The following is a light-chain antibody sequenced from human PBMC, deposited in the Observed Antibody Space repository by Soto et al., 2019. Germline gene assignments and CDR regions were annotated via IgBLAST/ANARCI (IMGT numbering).Light chain of an antibody. J-gene: IGKJ1*01. Sequence: AIQVTQSPSSLSASVGDRVNISCRASQDIGNDLGWYQQKPGKAPKLLIYEASTLQTGVASRFSGSGSGTDFTLTISSLQPEDFSTYYCLQDYVYPWTFGQGTKVEVK. CDR1: QDIGND. V-gene: IGKV1-6*01. CDR2: EAS. CDR3: LQDYVYPWT.